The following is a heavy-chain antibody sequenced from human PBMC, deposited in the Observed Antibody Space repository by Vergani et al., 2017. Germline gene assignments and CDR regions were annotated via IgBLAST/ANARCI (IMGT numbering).Heavy chain of an antibody. CDR3: ASVTALGYYDSSGLSDY. CDR2: IISIFGTA. J-gene: IGHJ4*02. V-gene: IGHV1-69*01. D-gene: IGHD3-22*01. CDR1: GGTFSSYA. Sequence: QVQLVQSGAEVKKPGSSVKVSCKASGGTFSSYAISWVRQAPGQGLEWMGGIISIFGTANYAQKFQGRVTITADESTSTAYMELSSLRSEDTAVYYCASVTALGYYDSSGLSDYWGQGSLVTVSS.